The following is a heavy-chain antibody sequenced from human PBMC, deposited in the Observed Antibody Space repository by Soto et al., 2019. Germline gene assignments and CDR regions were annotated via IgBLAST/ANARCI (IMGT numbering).Heavy chain of an antibody. CDR1: GYTFTGYY. J-gene: IGHJ4*02. CDR3: ARDPISGVGVTIIFWAFDY. D-gene: IGHD1-26*01. Sequence: GASVKVSCKASGYTFTGYYMRWVRQAPGQGLEWMGWVNPNSGGTNYAHKFQGRVTMTRDTSISTAYMELSRLRSDDTAVYYCARDPISGVGVTIIFWAFDYWGQGTLVTVST. CDR2: VNPNSGGT. V-gene: IGHV1-2*02.